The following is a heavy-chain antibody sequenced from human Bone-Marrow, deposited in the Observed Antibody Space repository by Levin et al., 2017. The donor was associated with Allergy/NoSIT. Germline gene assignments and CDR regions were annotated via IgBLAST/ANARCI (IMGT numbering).Heavy chain of an antibody. CDR1: GYTFTTSW. Sequence: GESLKISCKGSGYTFTTSWIAWVRQAPGRGLEWMGIIYPGDSDTRYNPSFQGQVTISADKTITTAYLQWTSLKSSDTALYYCARHGGAGLWAFGEWGQGTLVTVSS. CDR3: ARHGGAGLWAFGE. J-gene: IGHJ4*02. D-gene: IGHD3-10*01. CDR2: IYPGDSDT. V-gene: IGHV5-51*01.